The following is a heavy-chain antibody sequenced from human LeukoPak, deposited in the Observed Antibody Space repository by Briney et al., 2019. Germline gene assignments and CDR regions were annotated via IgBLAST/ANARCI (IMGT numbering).Heavy chain of an antibody. Sequence: GGSLRLSCEASGFTFSNYWMHWVRRAPGKGLMWVSQISTDGSQTFYADSVKGRFTISRDNAKNTLFLQMDSLRPEDTAVYYCVRSLRSADFWGQGTLVTVSS. CDR3: VRSLRSADF. V-gene: IGHV3-74*01. CDR1: GFTFSNYW. CDR2: ISTDGSQT. J-gene: IGHJ4*02.